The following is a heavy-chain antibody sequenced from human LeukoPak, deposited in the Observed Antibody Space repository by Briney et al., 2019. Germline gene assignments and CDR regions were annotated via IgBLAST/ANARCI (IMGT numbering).Heavy chain of an antibody. CDR3: ASGQGRL. J-gene: IGHJ4*02. Sequence: PGGSLRLSCAASGFTFTTYTMTWVRQAPGKGLEWVANIKQDGSEKYYVDSVKGRFTISRDNAKNSLYLQVNSLRAEDTAVYYCASGQGRLWGQGTLVTVSS. CDR1: GFTFTTYT. CDR2: IKQDGSEK. V-gene: IGHV3-7*05.